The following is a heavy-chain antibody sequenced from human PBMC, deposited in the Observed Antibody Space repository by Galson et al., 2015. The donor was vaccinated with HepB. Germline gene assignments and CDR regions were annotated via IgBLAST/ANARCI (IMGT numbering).Heavy chain of an antibody. Sequence: SLRLSCAASGFTFSDYYMSWIRQAPGKGLEWVSYISSSSSYTNYADSVKGRFTISRDNAKNSLYLQMNSLRAEDTAVYYCAREGELLVQGSHYYYYGMDVWGQGTTVTVSS. J-gene: IGHJ6*02. CDR3: AREGELLVQGSHYYYYGMDV. CDR1: GFTFSDYY. V-gene: IGHV3-11*06. D-gene: IGHD3-10*01. CDR2: ISSSSSYT.